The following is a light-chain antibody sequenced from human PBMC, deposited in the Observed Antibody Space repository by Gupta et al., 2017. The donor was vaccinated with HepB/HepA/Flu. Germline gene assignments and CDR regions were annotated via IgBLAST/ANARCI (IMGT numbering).Light chain of an antibody. CDR2: EVT. Sequence: QSALTQPASVSGSPGQSITISCTGTRSDVGSYSLVSWYQQHPGKAPKLLIYEVTKWPSGISSRFSGSKSGNTASLTISGLQAEDEADYYCCSYAGRDTLLFGGGTKVTVL. V-gene: IGLV2-23*01. J-gene: IGLJ2*01. CDR1: RSDVGSYSL. CDR3: CSYAGRDTLL.